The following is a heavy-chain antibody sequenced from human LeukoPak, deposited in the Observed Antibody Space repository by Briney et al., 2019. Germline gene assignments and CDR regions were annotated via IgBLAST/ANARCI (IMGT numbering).Heavy chain of an antibody. CDR2: IYYSGST. V-gene: IGHV4-59*08. CDR1: GGSISSYY. CDR3: ARPYSSSWGAFDI. J-gene: IGHJ3*02. Sequence: SETLSLTCTVSGGSISSYYWSWIRQPPGKGLEWIGYIYYSGSTNYNPSLKSRVTISVDTSKNQFSLKLSSVTAADTAVYYCARPYSSSWGAFDIWGQGTMVTVSS. D-gene: IGHD6-13*01.